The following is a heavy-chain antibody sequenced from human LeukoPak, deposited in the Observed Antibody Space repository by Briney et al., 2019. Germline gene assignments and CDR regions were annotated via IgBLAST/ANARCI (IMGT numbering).Heavy chain of an antibody. J-gene: IGHJ5*02. V-gene: IGHV3-21*01. CDR2: ISSSSSYI. D-gene: IGHD2-2*01. Sequence: PGGSLRLSCAASGFTFSSYSMNWVRQAPGKGLEWVSSISSSSSYIYYADSVKGRFTISRDNAKSSLYLQMNSLRAEDTAVYYCARDQYCSSTSCPPEWFDPWGQGTLVTVSS. CDR1: GFTFSSYS. CDR3: ARDQYCSSTSCPPEWFDP.